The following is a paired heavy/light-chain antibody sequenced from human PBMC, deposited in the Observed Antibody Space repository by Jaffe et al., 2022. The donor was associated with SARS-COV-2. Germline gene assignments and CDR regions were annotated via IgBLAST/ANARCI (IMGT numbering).Heavy chain of an antibody. V-gene: IGHV3-48*02. CDR2: ISSGSGTI. J-gene: IGHJ4*02. D-gene: IGHD3-9*01. CDR1: GFTFSTYS. Sequence: EVQLVESGGGLVQPGGSLRLSCAASGFTFSTYSMNWVRQAPGKGLEWISYISSGSGTIFYADSVKGRFTISRDNAKNSLYLQMNSLRDEDTAVYYCVRPILAGYYNPFDNWGQGALVTVSS. CDR3: VRPILAGYYNPFDN.
Light chain of an antibody. Sequence: EIVLTQSPGTLSLSPGERATLSCRASQSVSSSSLAWYQQKPGQAPRLLIYAASSRATGIPDRFSGSGSGTDFTLTISRLEPEDFAVYYCHHYGTSPLTFGGGTRVEIK. CDR1: QSVSSSS. J-gene: IGKJ4*01. CDR2: AAS. V-gene: IGKV3-20*01. CDR3: HHYGTSPLT.